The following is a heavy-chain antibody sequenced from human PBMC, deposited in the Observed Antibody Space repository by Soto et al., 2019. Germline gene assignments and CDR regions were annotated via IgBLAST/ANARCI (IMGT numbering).Heavy chain of an antibody. Sequence: SETLSLTCSVSGGSITGGSISRTTYYWGWMRQPPGKGLGWIASFFIGGNTYYNPSLKSRVTTSVDTSKNQFSLKLSSVAAADTAVYYCARGIFYAFDIWGQGTMVTVSS. CDR3: ARGIFYAFDI. CDR2: FFIGGNT. V-gene: IGHV4-39*07. CDR1: GGSISRTTYY. D-gene: IGHD3-9*01. J-gene: IGHJ3*02.